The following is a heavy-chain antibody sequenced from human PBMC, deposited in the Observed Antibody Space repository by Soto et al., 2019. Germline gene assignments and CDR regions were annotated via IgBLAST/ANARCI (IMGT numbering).Heavy chain of an antibody. CDR1: GGSISSYF. Sequence: PSETLSLTCSVSGGSISSYFRNWLRQPPGKGLEWIGYIYDDGTTDYNPSLKGRVTILLDMSKNQFSLKLSSVTAADTAVYYCVSSRSALYGDALDVWGQGTMVTVSS. CDR3: VSSRSALYGDALDV. J-gene: IGHJ3*01. CDR2: IYDDGTT. V-gene: IGHV4-59*03. D-gene: IGHD3-10*01.